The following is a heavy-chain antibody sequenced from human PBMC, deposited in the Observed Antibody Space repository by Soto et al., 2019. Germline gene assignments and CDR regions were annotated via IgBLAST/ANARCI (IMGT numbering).Heavy chain of an antibody. D-gene: IGHD6-13*01. J-gene: IGHJ4*02. Sequence: NPSETLSLTCAVYGGSFSGYYWSWIRQPPGKGLEWIGEINHSGSTNYNPSLKSRVTISVDTSKNQFSLKLSSVTAEDTAVYYCAKGSSWSSGIAAAGKGYFDCWGQGTLVTVSS. CDR3: AKGSSWSSGIAAAGKGYFDC. CDR1: GGSFSGYY. V-gene: IGHV4-34*01. CDR2: INHSGST.